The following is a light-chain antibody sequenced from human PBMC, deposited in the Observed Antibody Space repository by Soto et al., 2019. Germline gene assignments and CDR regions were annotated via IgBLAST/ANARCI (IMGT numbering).Light chain of an antibody. CDR2: EVS. CDR1: SSDVGGYNY. Sequence: QSALTQPPSASGSPGQSVTISCTGTSSDVGGYNYVSWYQQHPGKAPKLMIYEVSNRPSGVSNRFSGSKSGSTASLTISGLQAEDEADYYCSSYTSSNTGVFGGGTKDRP. V-gene: IGLV2-14*01. CDR3: SSYTSSNTGV. J-gene: IGLJ3*02.